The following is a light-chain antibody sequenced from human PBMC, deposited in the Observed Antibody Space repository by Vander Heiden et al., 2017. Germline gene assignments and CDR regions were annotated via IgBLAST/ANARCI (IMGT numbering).Light chain of an antibody. CDR3: QRYDDLPWT. Sequence: IQVTQSPSSLSASGGDRGTITCQASQDINKYLNWFQQKPGKAPKLLIYDASNLQTGVPSRFSGSRSGTEFSLTITSLQPEDVATYYCQRYDDLPWTFGQGTKVEIK. CDR1: QDINKY. CDR2: DAS. J-gene: IGKJ1*01. V-gene: IGKV1-33*01.